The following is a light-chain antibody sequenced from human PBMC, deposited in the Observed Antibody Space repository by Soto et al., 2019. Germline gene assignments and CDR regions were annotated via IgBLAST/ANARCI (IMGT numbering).Light chain of an antibody. CDR2: EVS. J-gene: IGLJ1*01. V-gene: IGLV2-14*01. Sequence: QSALTQPASVSGSPGQSITIACTGTSSDVGGYKYVSWYQQHPVKAPKLMIYEVSNRPSGVSNRFSDSKSGNTASLTISGLQAEDVADYYCSSYSSSSTLVFGTGTKVTVL. CDR3: SSYSSSSTLV. CDR1: SSDVGGYKY.